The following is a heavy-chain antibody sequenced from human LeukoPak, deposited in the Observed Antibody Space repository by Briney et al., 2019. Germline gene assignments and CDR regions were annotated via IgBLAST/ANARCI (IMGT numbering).Heavy chain of an antibody. CDR2: IKSKTDGGTT. D-gene: IGHD3-10*01. CDR3: TTELLWFGNYYYGMDV. CDR1: GFTFSNAW. V-gene: IGHV3-15*01. J-gene: IGHJ6*04. Sequence: KPGGSLRLSCAASGFTFSNAWMSRVRQAPGKGLEWVGRIKSKTDGGTTDYAAPVKGRFTISRDDSKNTLYLQMNSLKTEDTAVYYCTTELLWFGNYYYGMDVWGKGTTVTVSS.